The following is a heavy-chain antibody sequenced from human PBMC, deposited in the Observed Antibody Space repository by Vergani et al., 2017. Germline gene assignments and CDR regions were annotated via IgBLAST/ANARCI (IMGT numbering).Heavy chain of an antibody. CDR2: IFYSGGT. CDR1: GASITSGPYY. CDR3: TRGENGDSALDY. D-gene: IGHD4-17*01. J-gene: IGHJ4*02. V-gene: IGHV4-30-4*01. Sequence: QVQLQESGPGLVKPSQTLSLTCTVSGASITSGPYYWTWIRQPPGKGLEWVGFIFYSGGTYYNPSLKNRATISRDTSKNNFSLRLTSVTAADTAVYYCTRGENGDSALDYWGQGTLVTVSS.